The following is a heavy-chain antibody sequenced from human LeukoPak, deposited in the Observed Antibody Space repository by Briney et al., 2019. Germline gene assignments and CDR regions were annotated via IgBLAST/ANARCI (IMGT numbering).Heavy chain of an antibody. J-gene: IGHJ4*03. D-gene: IGHD1-26*01. V-gene: IGHV1-18*01. Sequence: ASVKVSCRTSGYTFINYAITGVRQAPGHGLEWMGGIRADNGHTSYTHNLQGRVTMTTDTATSTAYMELRSLRSADTAIYYCAREWGHYYDAWGQGTVVTVSS. CDR1: GYTFINYA. CDR2: IRADNGHT. CDR3: AREWGHYYDA.